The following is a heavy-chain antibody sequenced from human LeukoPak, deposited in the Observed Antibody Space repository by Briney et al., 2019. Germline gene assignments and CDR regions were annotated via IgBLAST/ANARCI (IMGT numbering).Heavy chain of an antibody. CDR1: GYTFTGYY. Sequence: ASVKVSCKASGYTFTGYYMHWVRQAPGQGLERMGWVTPNSGGTNYAQRFQGRVTMTRDTSISTAYMELNRLRSDDTAVYYCARGAYGSGSFRTDYYYMDVWGKGTTVTVSS. J-gene: IGHJ6*03. CDR2: VTPNSGGT. D-gene: IGHD3-10*01. V-gene: IGHV1-2*02. CDR3: ARGAYGSGSFRTDYYYMDV.